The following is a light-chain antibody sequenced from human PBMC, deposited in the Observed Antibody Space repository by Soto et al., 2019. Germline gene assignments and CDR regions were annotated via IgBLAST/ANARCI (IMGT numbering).Light chain of an antibody. J-gene: IGLJ2*01. CDR3: PVWDSGSAPVL. V-gene: IGLV3-21*01. Sequence: SYELTQPPSVSVAPGETARISCGGNNIGSKGVHWYQQKPGQAPVLVIYSDTDLPPVIPERFSGSNSANMATLTISRVEAGYAADYTCPVWDSGSAPVLFGGATQLPVL. CDR1: NIGSKG. CDR2: SDT.